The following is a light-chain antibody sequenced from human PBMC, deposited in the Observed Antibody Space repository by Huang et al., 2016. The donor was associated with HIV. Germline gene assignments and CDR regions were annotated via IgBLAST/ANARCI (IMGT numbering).Light chain of an antibody. Sequence: TVMTQSPATLSVSPGESVTLSCRASESVGRTLAWYQPNPGQAPRLLIYGATTRATGVPHRFSGRVSGTEFTLSISSLQSEDCAVYYCQQDNNWPPVTFGQGTRLEIK. CDR1: ESVGRT. V-gene: IGKV3-15*01. CDR3: QQDNNWPPVT. J-gene: IGKJ5*01. CDR2: GAT.